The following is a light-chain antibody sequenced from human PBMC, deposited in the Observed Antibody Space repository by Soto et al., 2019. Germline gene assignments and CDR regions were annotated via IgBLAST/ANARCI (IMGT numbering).Light chain of an antibody. Sequence: QSALTQPPSVSGSPGQSVTISCTGTSSDVGSYNRVSWYQQPPGTAPKLMIYEVSNRPSGVPDRFSGSKSGNTASLTISGXXAXXXXDYYCSSYTSSSTYVFGTGTKLTVL. J-gene: IGLJ1*01. CDR3: SSYTSSSTYV. CDR1: SSDVGSYNR. V-gene: IGLV2-18*02. CDR2: EVS.